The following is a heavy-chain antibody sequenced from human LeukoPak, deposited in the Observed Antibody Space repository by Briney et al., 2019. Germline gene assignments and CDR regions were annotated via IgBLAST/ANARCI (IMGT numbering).Heavy chain of an antibody. Sequence: PGGSLRLSCAASGFTFSSYAMHWVRQAPGKGLEWVAVISYDGSNKYYADSVKGRFTISRDNSKNTLYLQMNSLRAEDTAVYYCARDSSRTMIVVNPDYWGQGTLVTVSS. J-gene: IGHJ4*02. CDR2: ISYDGSNK. CDR1: GFTFSSYA. V-gene: IGHV3-30-3*01. D-gene: IGHD3-22*01. CDR3: ARDSSRTMIVVNPDY.